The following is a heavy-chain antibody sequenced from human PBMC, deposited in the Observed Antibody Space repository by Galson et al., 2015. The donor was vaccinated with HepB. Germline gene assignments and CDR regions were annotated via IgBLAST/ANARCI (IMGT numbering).Heavy chain of an antibody. V-gene: IGHV3-53*01. CDR1: GFTVSGKD. J-gene: IGHJ3*01. CDR2: TYSGGTT. Sequence: SLRLSCAASGFTVSGKDMNWVRQAPGKGLEWVSVTYSGGTTYYADSVKGRFTISRDNSNNSLYLQMNSLRADDTAVYYCARGRRFGVVIGAFDVWGQGTVVTVSS. CDR3: ARGRRFGVVIGAFDV. D-gene: IGHD3-3*01.